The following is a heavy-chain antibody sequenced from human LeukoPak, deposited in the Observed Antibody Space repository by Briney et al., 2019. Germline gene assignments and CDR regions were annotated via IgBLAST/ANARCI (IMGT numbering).Heavy chain of an antibody. CDR2: INPSGGST. J-gene: IGHJ4*02. Sequence: ASVKVSCKXSGYTFTSHYMHWVRQAPRQGLEWMGIINPSGGSTSYAQKFQGRVTMTRDTSTSTVYMELSSLRSEDTAVYYCARVPTWELLHSYDYWGQGTLVTVSS. CDR3: ARVPTWELLHSYDY. CDR1: GYTFTSHY. D-gene: IGHD1-26*01. V-gene: IGHV1-46*01.